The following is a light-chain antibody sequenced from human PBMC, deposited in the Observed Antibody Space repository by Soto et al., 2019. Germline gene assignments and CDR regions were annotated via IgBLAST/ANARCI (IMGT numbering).Light chain of an antibody. CDR1: SSNIGTNY. CDR3: AAWDDSLSGPNWI. CDR2: TSD. Sequence: QSVLTQPPSASGPPGQRVTISCSGSSSNIGTNYIYWYQHLPGVAPKLLIYTSDQRPSGVPDRFSGSKSGTSASLAISGLRSEDEADYYCAAWDDSLSGPNWIFGGGTKLTVL. V-gene: IGLV1-47*01. J-gene: IGLJ3*02.